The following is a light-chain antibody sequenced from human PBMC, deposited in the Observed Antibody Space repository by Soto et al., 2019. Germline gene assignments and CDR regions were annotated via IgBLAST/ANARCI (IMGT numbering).Light chain of an antibody. CDR1: QRISNSY. V-gene: IGKV3-20*01. CDR3: QQYGSSPRT. CDR2: GAS. J-gene: IGKJ1*01. Sequence: EIVLTQSPGTLSLSPGERATLSCRASQRISNSYLAWYQQKPGQAPRLLIYGASSRATGIPERFSGSGSVTDFTLNISRLEPEDFAVYFCQQYGSSPRTFGQGTKVEIK.